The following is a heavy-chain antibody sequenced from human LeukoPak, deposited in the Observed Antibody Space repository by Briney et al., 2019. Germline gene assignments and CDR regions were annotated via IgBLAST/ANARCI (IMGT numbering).Heavy chain of an antibody. Sequence: PSETLSLTCTVSGGSISSSSYYWGWIRQPPGKGLEWIGSIYYSGSTYYNPSLKSRVTISVDTSKNQFSLKLSSLTAADTAVYYCARPRYGDLGGNFDYWGQGTLVTVSS. CDR2: IYYSGST. D-gene: IGHD4-17*01. CDR3: ARPRYGDLGGNFDY. J-gene: IGHJ4*02. V-gene: IGHV4-39*01. CDR1: GGSISSSSYY.